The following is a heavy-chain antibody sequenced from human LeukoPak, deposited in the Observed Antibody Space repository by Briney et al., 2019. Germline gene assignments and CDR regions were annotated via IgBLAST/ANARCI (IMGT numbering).Heavy chain of an antibody. CDR3: ARGRLSTIRSFYFDY. CDR1: GFTFSSYA. Sequence: GGSPRLSCAASGFTFSSYAMHWVRQAPGKGLEWVAVISYDGSNKYYADSVKGRFTISRDNSKNTLYLQMNSLRAEDTAVYYCARGRLSTIRSFYFDYWGQGTLVAVSS. V-gene: IGHV3-30*04. J-gene: IGHJ4*02. CDR2: ISYDGSNK. D-gene: IGHD5/OR15-5a*01.